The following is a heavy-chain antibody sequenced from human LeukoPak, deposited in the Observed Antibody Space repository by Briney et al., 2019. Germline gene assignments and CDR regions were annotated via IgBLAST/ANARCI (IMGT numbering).Heavy chain of an antibody. CDR2: ISWDGGST. CDR3: AKDGGSYYPPYYHYYMDV. V-gene: IGHV3-43D*03. CDR1: GFTFDDYA. Sequence: GGSLRLSCAASGFTFDDYAMHWVRHAPGKGLEWVSLISWDGGSTYYADSVKGRFTISRDNSKNSLYLQMNSLRAEDTALYYCAKDGGSYYPPYYHYYMDVWGKGTTVTVSS. D-gene: IGHD1-26*01. J-gene: IGHJ6*03.